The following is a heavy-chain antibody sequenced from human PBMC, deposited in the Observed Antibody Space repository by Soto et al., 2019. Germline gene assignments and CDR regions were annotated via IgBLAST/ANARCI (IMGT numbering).Heavy chain of an antibody. J-gene: IGHJ4*02. CDR1: GFTFSNYA. Sequence: SGGSLRLSCAASGFTFSNYAMSWVRQAPGKGLESVATISGSGGATYYADSVRGRFTISRDNSKNTLFLQVESLRVEDTALYYCAKDRGFDSSGIDYWGQGTLVTVSS. D-gene: IGHD3-22*01. V-gene: IGHV3-23*01. CDR2: ISGSGGAT. CDR3: AKDRGFDSSGIDY.